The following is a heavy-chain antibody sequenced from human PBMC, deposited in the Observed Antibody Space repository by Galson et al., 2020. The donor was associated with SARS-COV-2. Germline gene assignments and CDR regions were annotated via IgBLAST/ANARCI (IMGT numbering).Heavy chain of an antibody. J-gene: IGHJ6*03. Sequence: GGSLRLSCAASGFTFSSYSMNWVRQAPGKGLEWVSSISSSSSYINYADSVKGRFTISRDNAKNSLYRQMNSLRAEDTAVYYCARAGYDILTGYSLDYYYYYMDVWGKGTTVTISS. CDR2: ISSSSSYI. CDR3: ARAGYDILTGYSLDYYYYYMDV. V-gene: IGHV3-21*01. CDR1: GFTFSSYS. D-gene: IGHD3-9*01.